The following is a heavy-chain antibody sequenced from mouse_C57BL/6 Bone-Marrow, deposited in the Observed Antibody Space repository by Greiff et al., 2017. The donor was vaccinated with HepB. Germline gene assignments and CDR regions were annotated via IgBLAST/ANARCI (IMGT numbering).Heavy chain of an antibody. CDR1: GFTFSDYG. D-gene: IGHD1-1*01. V-gene: IGHV5-15*01. J-gene: IGHJ1*03. CDR2: ISNLAYSI. CDR3: ARITTVVEWYFDV. Sequence: EVQGVESGGGLVQPGGSLKLSCAASGFTFSDYGMAWVRQAPRKGPEWVAFISNLAYSIYYADTVTGRFTISRENAKNTLYLEMSSLRSEDTAMYYCARITTVVEWYFDVWGTGTTVTVSS.